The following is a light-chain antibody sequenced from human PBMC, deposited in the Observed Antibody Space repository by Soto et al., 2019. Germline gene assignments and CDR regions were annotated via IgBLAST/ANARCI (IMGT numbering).Light chain of an antibody. V-gene: IGKV1-39*01. Sequence: DIQMTQSPSSLPASVGDRVTITCRASQSISSYLNWYQQKPGKAPKLLIYAASSLQSGVPSRFSGSGSGTDFTLTISSLQPEDFATYYCQQGYTFGQGTKVDIK. CDR2: AAS. J-gene: IGKJ2*01. CDR1: QSISSY. CDR3: QQGYT.